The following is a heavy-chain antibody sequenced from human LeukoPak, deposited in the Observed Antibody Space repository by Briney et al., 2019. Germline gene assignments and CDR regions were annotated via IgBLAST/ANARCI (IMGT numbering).Heavy chain of an antibody. CDR1: GGSISSSNW. D-gene: IGHD5-18*01. CDR3: ARADYGYGY. J-gene: IGHJ4*02. Sequence: PSETLSLTCAVSGGSISSSNWWSWVRQPPGKGLEWIGEFYHSGSTNYNPSLKSRLTISVDKSKNQFSLKLSSVTAADTAVYYCARADYGYGYWGQGTLVTVSS. V-gene: IGHV4-4*02. CDR2: FYHSGST.